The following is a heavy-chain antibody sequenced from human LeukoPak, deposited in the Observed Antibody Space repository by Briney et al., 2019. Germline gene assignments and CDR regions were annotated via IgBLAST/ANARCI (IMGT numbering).Heavy chain of an antibody. CDR1: GFTFTKAY. CDR3: TTGWLDY. D-gene: IGHD2-15*01. Sequence: KSGGSLRLSCAASGFTFTKAYMSWVRQAPGKGLEWVGRIKSRIDGGTTDFAAPVKGRFTISRDDSKNMLYLQMNSLKNEDTAVYYCTTGWLDYWGQGSLVTVSS. CDR2: IKSRIDGGTT. J-gene: IGHJ4*02. V-gene: IGHV3-15*07.